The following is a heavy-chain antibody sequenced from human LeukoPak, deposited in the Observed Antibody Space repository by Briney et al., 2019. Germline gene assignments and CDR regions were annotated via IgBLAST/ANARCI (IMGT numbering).Heavy chain of an antibody. CDR3: ARDALVNSYGDY. V-gene: IGHV3-23*01. CDR2: ISGSGSNT. Sequence: GGSLRLSCAASGFTFSSYGMNWVRQAPGKGLEWVSAISGSGSNTYYADSVKGRFTISRDNSKNTLYLQMNSLRAEDTAVYYCARDALVNSYGDYWGQETLFTVSS. J-gene: IGHJ4*02. CDR1: GFTFSSYG. D-gene: IGHD5-18*01.